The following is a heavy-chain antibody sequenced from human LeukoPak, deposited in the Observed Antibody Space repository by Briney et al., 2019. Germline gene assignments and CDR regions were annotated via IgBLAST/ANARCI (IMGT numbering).Heavy chain of an antibody. V-gene: IGHV1-18*01. CDR1: GYTFTSYG. J-gene: IGHJ6*02. Sequence: VASVKVSCKASGYTFTSYGISWVRQAPGQGLEWMGLISAYNGNTNYAQKLQGRVTMTTDTSTSTAYMELRSLRSDDTAVYYCGTWGSSSWYYYYGMDVWGQGTTVTVSS. CDR2: ISAYNGNT. D-gene: IGHD6-6*01. CDR3: GTWGSSSWYYYYGMDV.